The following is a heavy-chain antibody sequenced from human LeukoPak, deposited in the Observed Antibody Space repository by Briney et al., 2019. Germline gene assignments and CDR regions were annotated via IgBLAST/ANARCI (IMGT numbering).Heavy chain of an antibody. CDR3: ARARGYSYGSYMDV. Sequence: GGSLRFSCAASGFTFSSYAMHWVRQAPGKGLEYVSAISSNGGSTYYANSVKGRFTISRDNSKNTLYLQMGSLRAEDMAVYYCARARGYSYGSYMDVWGKGTTVTISS. CDR2: ISSNGGST. D-gene: IGHD5-18*01. CDR1: GFTFSSYA. V-gene: IGHV3-64*01. J-gene: IGHJ6*03.